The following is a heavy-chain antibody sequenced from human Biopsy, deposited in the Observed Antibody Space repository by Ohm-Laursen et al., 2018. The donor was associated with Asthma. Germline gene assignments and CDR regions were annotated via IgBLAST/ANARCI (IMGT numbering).Heavy chain of an antibody. V-gene: IGHV4-59*08. CDR2: IYYSGSI. CDR3: ASLKYDTGGIDFRYYFDF. J-gene: IGHJ4*02. CDR1: GGSISDYY. D-gene: IGHD2-8*02. Sequence: TLSLTCTVSGGSISDYYKTWFRQPPGKGLEWIGYIYYSGSINYNPSLKSRVTISLDTSKSHFSLTLSSVTAADTAVYFCASLKYDTGGIDFRYYFDFWGQGTLVTVSS.